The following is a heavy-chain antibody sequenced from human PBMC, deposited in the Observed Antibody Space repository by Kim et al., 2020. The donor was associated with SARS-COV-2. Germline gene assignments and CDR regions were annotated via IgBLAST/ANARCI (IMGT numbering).Heavy chain of an antibody. Sequence: GGSLRLSCTASGFTFGDYAMSWFRQAPGKGLEWVGFIRSKAYGGTTEYAASVKGRFTISGDDSKSIAYLQMNSLKTEDTAVYYCTRDGVTIFGVVYWYFDLWGRGTLVTVSS. CDR3: TRDGVTIFGVVYWYFDL. CDR1: GFTFGDYA. D-gene: IGHD3-3*01. J-gene: IGHJ2*01. V-gene: IGHV3-49*03. CDR2: IRSKAYGGTT.